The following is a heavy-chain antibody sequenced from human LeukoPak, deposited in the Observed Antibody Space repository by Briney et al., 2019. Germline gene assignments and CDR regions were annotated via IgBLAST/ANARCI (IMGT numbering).Heavy chain of an antibody. CDR1: GGSISSYY. V-gene: IGHV4-59*08. J-gene: IGHJ4*02. Sequence: SETLSLTCTVSGGSISSYYWSWIRQPPGKGPEWIGYIYYSGSTNYNPSLKSRVTISVDTSKNQFSLKLSSVTAADTAVYYCARHPGVLTAAAGTFDYWGQGTLVTVSS. CDR2: IYYSGST. CDR3: ARHPGVLTAAAGTFDY. D-gene: IGHD6-13*01.